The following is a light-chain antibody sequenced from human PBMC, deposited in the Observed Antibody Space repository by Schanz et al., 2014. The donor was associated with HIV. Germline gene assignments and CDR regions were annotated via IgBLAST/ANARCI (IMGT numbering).Light chain of an antibody. V-gene: IGKV3-20*01. Sequence: EIVLTQSPGTLSVSPGDRATLSCTASQAVSGGHLAWDQQRPGQAPRLLIYGASRGATGLPDRFSGHGSGTEFTLTISRLGPEDVAVYSCQQYSASPRTFGQGTRLEIK. CDR1: QAVSGGH. CDR3: QQYSASPRT. J-gene: IGKJ1*01. CDR2: GAS.